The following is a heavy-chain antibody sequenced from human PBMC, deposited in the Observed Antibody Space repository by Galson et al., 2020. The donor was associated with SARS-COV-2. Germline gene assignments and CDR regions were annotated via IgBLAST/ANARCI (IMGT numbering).Heavy chain of an antibody. CDR2: ISSSSSYI. CDR1: GFTFSSYS. D-gene: IGHD5-12*01. Sequence: NSGGSLRLSCAASGFTFSSYSMTWVRQAPGQGLEWVSSISSSSSYIYYSDSVKGRFTISRDNAKNSLYLQMNSLRAEDTAVYYCARIRGRLAAIPEFDYWGQGTLVAVSA. V-gene: IGHV3-21*01. CDR3: ARIRGRLAAIPEFDY. J-gene: IGHJ4*02.